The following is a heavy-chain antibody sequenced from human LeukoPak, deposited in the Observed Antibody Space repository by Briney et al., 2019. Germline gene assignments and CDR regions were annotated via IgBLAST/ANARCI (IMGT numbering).Heavy chain of an antibody. D-gene: IGHD3-16*01. CDR2: IYYSGST. Sequence: SETLSLTCTVSGGSISSYYWSWIRQPPGKGLEWIGYIYYSGSTNYNPSLKSRVTISVDTSKNQFSLKLSSVTAADTAVYYCARTILRADAFDIWGQGTMVTVSS. CDR1: GGSISSYY. J-gene: IGHJ3*02. CDR3: ARTILRADAFDI. V-gene: IGHV4-59*08.